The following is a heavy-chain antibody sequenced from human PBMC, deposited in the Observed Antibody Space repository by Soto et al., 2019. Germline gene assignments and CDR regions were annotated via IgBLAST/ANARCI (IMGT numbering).Heavy chain of an antibody. J-gene: IGHJ6*02. CDR1: CGSFIGYY. V-gene: IGHV4-34*01. D-gene: IGHD2-2*01. Sequence: PSETLSLTCAFYCGSFIGYYWSWIRQPPGKGLEWIGEINHSGSTNYNPSLKSRVTISVDTSKNQFSLKLSSVTAADTAVYYCARGRIVVVPAARGFHYYYGMDVWGQGTTVTVSS. CDR3: ARGRIVVVPAARGFHYYYGMDV. CDR2: INHSGST.